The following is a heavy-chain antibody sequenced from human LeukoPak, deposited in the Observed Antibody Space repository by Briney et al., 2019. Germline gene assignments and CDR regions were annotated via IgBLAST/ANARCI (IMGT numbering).Heavy chain of an antibody. CDR1: GFTFSSYA. V-gene: IGHV3-30*18. CDR2: ISHDGSNK. D-gene: IGHD5-12*01. J-gene: IGHJ4*02. Sequence: GGSLRLSCAASGFTFSSYAMSWVRQAPGKGLEWVAVISHDGSNKYYADSVKGRFTISRDNSKNTLYLQMNSLRPDDTAVYHCAKGSAYATFDYWGQGTLVTVSS. CDR3: AKGSAYATFDY.